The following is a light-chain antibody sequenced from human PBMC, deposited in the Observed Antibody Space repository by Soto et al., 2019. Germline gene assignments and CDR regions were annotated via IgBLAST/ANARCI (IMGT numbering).Light chain of an antibody. CDR2: EVS. CDR3: CSYAGSSTWW. V-gene: IGLV2-23*02. Sequence: QSALTQTASVSGSHGQSITIPCTRTRSDVGSYNLVSWYQQLPGKAPKLMIYEVSKRPSGVSNRFSGSKSGNTASLTLSGLQAEDEADYYCCSYAGSSTWWFGGVTKVTVL. CDR1: RSDVGSYNL. J-gene: IGLJ3*02.